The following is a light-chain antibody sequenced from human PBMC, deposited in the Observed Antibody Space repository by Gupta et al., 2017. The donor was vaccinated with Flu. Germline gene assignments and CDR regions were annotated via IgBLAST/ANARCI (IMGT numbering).Light chain of an antibody. CDR1: QSVNFY. CDR2: ATS. CDR3: QQSYTTPRG. V-gene: IGKV1-39*01. Sequence: DIQMTQFPTSLSASVGDRVTITCRASQSVNFYLNWYQQRPGKAPELLIYATSTLRSGVPPRFSGSGSATNFTLTTSSLQREDFATYYCQQSYTTPRGFGPGTKLDIK. J-gene: IGKJ2*03.